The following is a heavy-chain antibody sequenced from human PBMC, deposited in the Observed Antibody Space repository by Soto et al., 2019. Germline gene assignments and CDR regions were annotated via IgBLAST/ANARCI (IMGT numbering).Heavy chain of an antibody. CDR1: GFTFSSYS. CDR3: ARVQQLVIGEDYYYGMDV. Sequence: EVQLVESGGGLVKPGGSLRLSCAASGFTFSSYSMNWVRQAPGNGLEWVSSISSSSSYIYYADSVKGQFTISRDNAKNSLYMQMNSLRAEDTAVYYCARVQQLVIGEDYYYGMDVWGQGTTVTVSS. CDR2: ISSSSSYI. V-gene: IGHV3-21*06. D-gene: IGHD6-13*01. J-gene: IGHJ6*02.